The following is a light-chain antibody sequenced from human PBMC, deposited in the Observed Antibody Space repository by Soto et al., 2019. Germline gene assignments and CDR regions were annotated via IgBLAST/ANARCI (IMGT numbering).Light chain of an antibody. CDR3: QQYNSYWT. Sequence: DVQMTQSPSTLSASVGDRVTITCRASHSISTWLAWYQQKPGKAPNLLIYAASTLESGVPSRFSGSASGTEFTLTISSLQPDDFATYYCQQYNSYWTFGQGTKVDNK. CDR2: AAS. J-gene: IGKJ1*01. CDR1: HSISTW. V-gene: IGKV1-5*01.